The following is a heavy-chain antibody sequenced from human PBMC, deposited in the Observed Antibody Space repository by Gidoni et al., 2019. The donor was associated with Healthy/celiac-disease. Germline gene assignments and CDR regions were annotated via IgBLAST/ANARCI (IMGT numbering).Heavy chain of an antibody. CDR3: AKVPDVTMIAGEFDY. CDR2: ISGSGGST. CDR1: GFTFRSYA. V-gene: IGHV3-23*01. Sequence: EVQLLESGGGLVQPGGSLRLSFAASGFTFRSYAMSWVRQAPGKGLEWVSAISGSGGSTYYADSVKGRFTISRDNSKNTLYLQMNSLRAEDTAVYYCAKVPDVTMIAGEFDYWGQGTLVTVSS. J-gene: IGHJ4*02. D-gene: IGHD3-22*01.